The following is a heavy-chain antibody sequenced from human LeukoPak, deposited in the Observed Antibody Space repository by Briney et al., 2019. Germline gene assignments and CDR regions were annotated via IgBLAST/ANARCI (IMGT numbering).Heavy chain of an antibody. V-gene: IGHV4-34*01. D-gene: IGHD6-19*01. CDR2: INHSGST. J-gene: IGHJ4*02. Sequence: PSETLSLTCAVYGGSFSGYYWSWNRQPPGKGLEWIGEINHSGSTNYNPSLKSRVTISVDTSKNQFSLKLSSVTAADTAVYYCARGNDPEYSSGWYYFDYWGQGTLVTVSS. CDR1: GGSFSGYY. CDR3: ARGNDPEYSSGWYYFDY.